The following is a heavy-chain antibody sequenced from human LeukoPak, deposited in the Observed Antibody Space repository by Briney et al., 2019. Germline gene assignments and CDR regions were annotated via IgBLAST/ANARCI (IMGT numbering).Heavy chain of an antibody. CDR1: GFTFSDYY. V-gene: IGHV3-15*01. CDR3: TTDPDYYDSSGYYYYFDY. CDR2: IKSKTDGGTT. D-gene: IGHD3-22*01. Sequence: PGGSLRLSCAASGFTFSDYYMSWIRQAPGKGLEWVGRIKSKTDGGTTDYAAPVKGRFTISRDDSKNTLYLQMNSLKTEDTAVYYCTTDPDYYDSSGYYYYFDYWGQGTLVTVSS. J-gene: IGHJ4*02.